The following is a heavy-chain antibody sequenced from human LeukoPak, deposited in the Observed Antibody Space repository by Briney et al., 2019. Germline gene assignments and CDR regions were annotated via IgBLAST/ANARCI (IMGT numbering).Heavy chain of an antibody. CDR2: IYPGESET. V-gene: IGHV5-51*01. CDR1: GYSFTNYW. J-gene: IGHJ4*02. D-gene: IGHD5-24*01. CDR3: AREIQFSSSRSRDGHNTDY. Sequence: GESLKISCKGSGYSFTNYWIAWVRQMPGKGLEWMGIIYPGESETRYSPSFQGQVTISADKSISTAYLQWSSLKASDTAMYYCAREIQFSSSRSRDGHNTDYWGQGTLVTVSS.